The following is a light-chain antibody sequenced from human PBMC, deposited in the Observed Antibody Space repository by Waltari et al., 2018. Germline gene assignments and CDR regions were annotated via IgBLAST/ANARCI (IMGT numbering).Light chain of an antibody. CDR2: TKD. Sequence: QSVLPQPPSASGTPGHRVTISCSGSRSNIGSNAVDWYQQVPETPPKLLIYTKDQRPSGVPDRFSGSKSGTSASLAISGLQSEDEAGYYCAAWDDSLSGFVFGTGTKVTVL. J-gene: IGLJ1*01. CDR1: RSNIGSNA. V-gene: IGLV1-44*01. CDR3: AAWDDSLSGFV.